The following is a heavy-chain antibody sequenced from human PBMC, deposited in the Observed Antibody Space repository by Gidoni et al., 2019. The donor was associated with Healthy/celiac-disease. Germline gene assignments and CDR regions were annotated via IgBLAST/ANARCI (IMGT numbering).Heavy chain of an antibody. D-gene: IGHD3-22*01. CDR2: INHSGST. Sequence: QVQLQQWGAGLLKPSETLSLTCAVNGGSFSGYYWSWIRQPPGKGLEWIGEINHSGSTNYNPSLKSRVTISVDTSKNQFSLKLSSVIAADTAVYYCARGSSGYYYGRRSYWYFDLWGRGTLVTVSS. CDR1: GGSFSGYY. CDR3: ARGSSGYYYGRRSYWYFDL. V-gene: IGHV4-34*01. J-gene: IGHJ2*01.